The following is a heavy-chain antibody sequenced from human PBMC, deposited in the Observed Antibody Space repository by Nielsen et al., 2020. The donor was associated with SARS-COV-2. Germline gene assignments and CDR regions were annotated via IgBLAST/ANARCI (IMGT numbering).Heavy chain of an antibody. J-gene: IGHJ4*02. CDR3: ARGSSDWWGDY. D-gene: IGHD6-19*01. V-gene: IGHV3-30*03. Sequence: GGSLRLSCAVSGVPFSRYGMHWVRQTPGKGLEWVAVISHDGRNKDYADSVRGRFTISRDNSKNTLCLQMSTLRVEDTALYYCARGSSDWWGDYWGQGTLVTVSS. CDR1: GVPFSRYG. CDR2: ISHDGRNK.